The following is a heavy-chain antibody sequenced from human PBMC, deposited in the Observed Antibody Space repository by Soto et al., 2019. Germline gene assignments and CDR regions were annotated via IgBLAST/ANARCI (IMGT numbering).Heavy chain of an antibody. V-gene: IGHV3-11*01. CDR3: ARDGVTTFRVDDAFDI. CDR2: ISSSGSTI. Sequence: GGSLRLSCAASGFTFSDYYMSWIRQAPGKGLEWVSYISSSGSTIYYADSVKGRFTISRDNAKNSLYLQMNSLRAEDTAVYYCARDGVTTFRVDDAFDIWGQGTMVTVSS. CDR1: GFTFSDYY. D-gene: IGHD3-16*01. J-gene: IGHJ3*02.